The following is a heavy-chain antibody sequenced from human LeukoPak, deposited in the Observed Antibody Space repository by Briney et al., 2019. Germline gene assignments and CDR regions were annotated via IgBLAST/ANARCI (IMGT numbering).Heavy chain of an antibody. J-gene: IGHJ4*02. CDR2: IYWDDDK. Sequence: SGPTLVNPTQTLTLTCTFSGFSLSTSGVGVGWIRQPPGKALEWLALIYWDDDKRYSPSLKSRLTITKDTSKNQVVLTMTNMDPVDTATYYCALARITMVRGVPITTYGGFDYWGQGTLVTVSS. V-gene: IGHV2-5*02. D-gene: IGHD3-10*01. CDR1: GFSLSTSGVG. CDR3: ALARITMVRGVPITTYGGFDY.